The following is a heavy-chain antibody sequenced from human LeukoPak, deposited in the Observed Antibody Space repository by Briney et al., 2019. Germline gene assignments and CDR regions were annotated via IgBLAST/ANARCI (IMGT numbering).Heavy chain of an antibody. V-gene: IGHV1-2*02. CDR2: INPNSGGT. CDR3: ARDPQEYCGGGSCYLYYFDY. Sequence: ASVKVSCKASGYSFTGYYMHWVRQAPGQGLEWMGWINPNSGGTSYAQKFRGRVTMTRDTSISTAYMELSRLRSDDTAVYYCARDPQEYCGGGSCYLYYFDYWGQGTLVTVSS. D-gene: IGHD2-15*01. CDR1: GYSFTGYY. J-gene: IGHJ4*02.